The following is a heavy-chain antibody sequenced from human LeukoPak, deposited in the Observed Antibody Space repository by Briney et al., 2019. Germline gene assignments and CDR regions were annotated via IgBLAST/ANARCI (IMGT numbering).Heavy chain of an antibody. J-gene: IGHJ6*03. CDR1: GGSISSGDYY. V-gene: IGHV4-30-4*08. CDR2: IYYSGST. Sequence: SQTLSLTCTVSGGSISSGDYYWSWLRQPPGKGLEWFGYIYYSGSTYYNPSLKSRVTISVDTSKNQFSLKLSSVTAADTAVYYCARELVDCSSTSCPRYYYYYMDVWGKGTTVTVSS. CDR3: ARELVDCSSTSCPRYYYYYMDV. D-gene: IGHD2-2*01.